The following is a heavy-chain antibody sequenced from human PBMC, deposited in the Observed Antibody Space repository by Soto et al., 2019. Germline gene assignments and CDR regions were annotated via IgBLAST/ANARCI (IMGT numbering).Heavy chain of an antibody. CDR1: GDSISSYY. J-gene: IGHJ4*02. CDR3: AKDLIGSGYVPSKY. D-gene: IGHD5-12*01. V-gene: IGHV4-59*01. Sequence: QVQLQESGPGLVKPSETLSLTCTVSGDSISSYYWSWIRQPPGKGLEWIGYIYHTGDTHYNPSLKSRVTISVDPSKNQFSLKLTSVPAADTAVYYCAKDLIGSGYVPSKYWGQGTLVTVSS. CDR2: IYHTGDT.